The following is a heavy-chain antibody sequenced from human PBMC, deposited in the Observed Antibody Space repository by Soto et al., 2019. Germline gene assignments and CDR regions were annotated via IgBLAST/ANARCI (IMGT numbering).Heavy chain of an antibody. CDR2: IYYSGST. D-gene: IGHD6-19*01. CDR3: ARPRGSGWVPFDY. J-gene: IGHJ4*02. Sequence: QLQLQESGPGLVKPSETLSLTCTVSGGSISSSSYYWGWIRQPPGKGLEWIGSIYYSGSTYYSPSLKSRVTISVDTSKNQFSLRLNSVTVADTAVYYCARPRGSGWVPFDYWGQGTLVTVSS. CDR1: GGSISSSSYY. V-gene: IGHV4-39*01.